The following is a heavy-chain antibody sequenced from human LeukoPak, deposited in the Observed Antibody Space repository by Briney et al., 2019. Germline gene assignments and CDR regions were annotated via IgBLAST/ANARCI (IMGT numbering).Heavy chain of an antibody. Sequence: GASVKVSCKASGYTFTGYYIHWVRQAPGQGLEWMGWINPNSDGTNYAQKFQGRVTMTRDTSISTAYMELSRVISDDTAVYYCARDRRRDGYNSFDYWAQGTLVTVSS. CDR1: GYTFTGYY. V-gene: IGHV1-2*02. CDR3: ARDRRRDGYNSFDY. CDR2: INPNSDGT. J-gene: IGHJ4*02. D-gene: IGHD5-24*01.